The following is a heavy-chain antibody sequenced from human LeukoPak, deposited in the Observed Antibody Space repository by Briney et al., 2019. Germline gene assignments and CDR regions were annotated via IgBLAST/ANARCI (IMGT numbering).Heavy chain of an antibody. CDR1: GYTLNKFG. V-gene: IGHV1-18*04. Sequence: VASVNVSCMASGYTLNKFGMSWVRQAPGQGLEWLGWINTYNGNKKLREKFQGRVTLSKDTSPSTVYMELTSLRTADTAVYFCARDTRQHLKRFDYWGQGTLVTVSS. CDR2: INTYNGNK. CDR3: ARDTRQHLKRFDY. J-gene: IGHJ4*02. D-gene: IGHD6-13*01.